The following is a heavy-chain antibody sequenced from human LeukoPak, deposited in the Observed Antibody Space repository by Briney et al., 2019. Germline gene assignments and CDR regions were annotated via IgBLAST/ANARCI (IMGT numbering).Heavy chain of an antibody. J-gene: IGHJ6*02. D-gene: IGHD3-10*01. Sequence: SETLSLTCAVYGGSFSGYYWSWIRQPPGKGLEWIGEINHSGSTNYNPSLKSRVTISVDTSKNQFSLKLSSVTAADTAVYYCARGPSFYGYYYYGTDVWGQGTTVTVSS. V-gene: IGHV4-34*01. CDR1: GGSFSGYY. CDR2: INHSGST. CDR3: ARGPSFYGYYYYGTDV.